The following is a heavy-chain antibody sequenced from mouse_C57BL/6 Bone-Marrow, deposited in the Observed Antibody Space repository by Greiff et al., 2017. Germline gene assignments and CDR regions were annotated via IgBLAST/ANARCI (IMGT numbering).Heavy chain of an antibody. CDR2: INPSTGGT. D-gene: IGHD1-1*01. Sequence: VQLQQSGPELVKPGASVKISCKASGYSFTGYYMNWVKQSPEKSLEWIGEINPSTGGTTYNQKFKAKATLTVDKSSSTAYMQLTSLTSEDSAVYYCARTITTVALDYWGQGTTLTVSS. CDR3: ARTITTVALDY. V-gene: IGHV1-42*01. J-gene: IGHJ2*01. CDR1: GYSFTGYY.